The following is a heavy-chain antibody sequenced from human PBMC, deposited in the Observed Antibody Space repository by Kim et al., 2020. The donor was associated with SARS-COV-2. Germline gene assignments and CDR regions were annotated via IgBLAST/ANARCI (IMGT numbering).Heavy chain of an antibody. CDR2: ISYDGSNK. J-gene: IGHJ6*01. Sequence: GGSLRLSCAASGFTFSSYAMHWVRQAPGKGLEWVAVISYDGSNKYYADSVKGRFTISRDNSKNTLYLQMNSLRAEDTAVYYCAREDSVVPAAIGVGYDYG. CDR1: GFTFSSYA. CDR3: AREDSVVPAAIGVGYDYG. D-gene: IGHD2-2*01. V-gene: IGHV3-30-3*01.